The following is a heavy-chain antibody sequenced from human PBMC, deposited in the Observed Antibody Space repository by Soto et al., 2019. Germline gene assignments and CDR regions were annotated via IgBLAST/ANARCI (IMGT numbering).Heavy chain of an antibody. CDR3: ARDRTGTTLGYFDY. Sequence: QVQLVQSGAEVKKPGSSVKVSCKSSGGTFSTFPINWVRQAPGQGLAWMGAILPVSGTTNYAQKFQGRVTFSADESTTTAYMEVSSLRSEDTAVYYCARDRTGTTLGYFDYWGQGTRVTVSS. CDR2: ILPVSGTT. D-gene: IGHD1-7*01. CDR1: GGTFSTFP. V-gene: IGHV1-69*12. J-gene: IGHJ4*02.